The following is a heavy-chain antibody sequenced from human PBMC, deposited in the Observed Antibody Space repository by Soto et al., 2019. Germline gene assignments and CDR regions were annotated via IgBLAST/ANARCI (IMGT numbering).Heavy chain of an antibody. CDR3: ARVFSDSSSFFDP. V-gene: IGHV4-31*03. J-gene: IGHJ5*02. D-gene: IGHD6-13*01. CDR1: GESLSSGGYY. Sequence: SETLSLTCSVSGESLSSGGYYCSWIRHHPGKGLEWIGYIYYTGSTYYNPSLKSRVTISVDTSKNQFSLKLSSVTAADTAVYYCARVFSDSSSFFDPWGQGTLVTVSS. CDR2: IYYTGST.